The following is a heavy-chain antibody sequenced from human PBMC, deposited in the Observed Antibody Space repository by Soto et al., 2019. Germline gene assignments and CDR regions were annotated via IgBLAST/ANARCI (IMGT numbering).Heavy chain of an antibody. CDR2: INHSGST. CDR3: AREQHLVPAARIGPGIAAAGANWFDP. J-gene: IGHJ5*02. Sequence: PSETLSLTCAVYGGSFSGYYWSWIRQPPGKGLEWIGEINHSGSTNYNPSLKSRVTISVDTSKNQFSLKLSSVTAADTAVYYCAREQHLVPAARIGPGIAAAGANWFDPWGQGTLVTVSS. CDR1: GGSFSGYY. D-gene: IGHD6-13*01. V-gene: IGHV4-34*01.